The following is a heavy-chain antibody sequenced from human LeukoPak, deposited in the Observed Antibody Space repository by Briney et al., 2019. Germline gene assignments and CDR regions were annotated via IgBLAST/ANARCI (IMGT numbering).Heavy chain of an antibody. CDR1: GGSISSHY. J-gene: IGHJ4*02. CDR2: IYYSGST. CDR3: ARADRSGYSY. Sequence: SETLSLTCTVSGGSISSHYWSWIRQPPGEGLEWIGYIYYSGSTNYNPSLRSRVTISVDTSKNQFSLKLSSVTAADTAVYYCARADRSGYSYWGQGTLVTVSS. D-gene: IGHD3-3*01. V-gene: IGHV4-59*11.